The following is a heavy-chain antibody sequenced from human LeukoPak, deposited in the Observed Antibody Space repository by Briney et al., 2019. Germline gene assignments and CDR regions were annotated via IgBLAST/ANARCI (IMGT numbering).Heavy chain of an antibody. J-gene: IGHJ6*02. Sequence: ASVKVSCKASGGTFTGYYMHWVRQAPGQGLEWMGWINPNSGGTNYAQKFQGWVTMTRDTSISTAYMELSRLRSDDTAVYYCARNGGEYSSSSSPTEDYYYYGMDVWGQGTTVTVSS. CDR2: INPNSGGT. D-gene: IGHD6-6*01. V-gene: IGHV1-2*04. CDR1: GGTFTGYY. CDR3: ARNGGEYSSSSSPTEDYYYYGMDV.